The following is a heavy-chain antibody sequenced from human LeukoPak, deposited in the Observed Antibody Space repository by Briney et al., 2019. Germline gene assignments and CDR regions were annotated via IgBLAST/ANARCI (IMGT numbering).Heavy chain of an antibody. D-gene: IGHD6-13*01. J-gene: IGHJ4*02. CDR1: GFTVSSNY. CDR2: IYSGGST. CDR3: ATDSPGIAAAGRVY. V-gene: IGHV3-66*02. Sequence: GGSLRLSCAASGFTVSSNYMSWVRQAPGKGLEWVSVIYSGGSTYYADSVKGRFTISRDNSKNTLYPQMNSLRAEDTAVYYCATDSPGIAAAGRVYWGQGTLVTVPS.